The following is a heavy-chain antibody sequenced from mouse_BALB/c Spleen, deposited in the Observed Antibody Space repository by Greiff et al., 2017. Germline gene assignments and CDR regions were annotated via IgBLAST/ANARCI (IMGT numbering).Heavy chain of an antibody. J-gene: IGHJ2*01. Sequence: QVQLKQSGAELVRSGASVKMSCKASGYTFTSYWMHWVKQRPGQGLEWIGYINPSTGYTEYNQKFKDKATLTADKSSSTAYMQLSSLTSEDSAVYYCAREGPYRYYFDYWGQGTTLTVSS. CDR1: GYTFTSYW. CDR3: AREGPYRYYFDY. CDR2: INPSTGYT. D-gene: IGHD2-14*01. V-gene: IGHV1S26*01.